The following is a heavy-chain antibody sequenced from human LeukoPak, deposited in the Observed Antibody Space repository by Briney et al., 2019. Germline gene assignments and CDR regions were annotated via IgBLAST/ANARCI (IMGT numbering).Heavy chain of an antibody. CDR1: GYSISSGYY. V-gene: IGHV4-38-2*01. J-gene: IGHJ4*02. Sequence: PSETLSLTCAVSGYSISSGYYWGWIRQPPGKGLEWIGSIYHSGSTYYNPSLKSRVTISVDTSKNQFSLKLSSVTAADTAVYYCARGCYDILTGFDYWGQGTLGTVSS. CDR3: ARGCYDILTGFDY. D-gene: IGHD3-9*01. CDR2: IYHSGST.